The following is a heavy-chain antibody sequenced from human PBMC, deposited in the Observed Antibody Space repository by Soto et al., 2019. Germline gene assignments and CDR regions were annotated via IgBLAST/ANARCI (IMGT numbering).Heavy chain of an antibody. CDR1: RASINSGGYY. V-gene: IGHV4-31*03. CDR3: ARDRVRGTSSPYYYGLDV. Sequence: PSETLSLTCTVSRASINSGGYYWSWIRQRPGKGLEWIGYISDSASTYYNPSLLSRAFISVDTSKNQFSLRLSSVTAADMTVYYCARDRVRGTSSPYYYGLDVWGQGTTVTVSS. J-gene: IGHJ6*02. CDR2: ISDSAST. D-gene: IGHD3-10*01.